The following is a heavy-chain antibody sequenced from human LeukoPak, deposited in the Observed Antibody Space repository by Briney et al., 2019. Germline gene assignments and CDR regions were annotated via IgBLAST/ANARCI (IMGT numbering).Heavy chain of an antibody. V-gene: IGHV3-30*01. D-gene: IGHD5-12*01. CDR1: GFTFSNFA. CDR3: ARDLFPSYSDSNYGMDV. Sequence: GGSLRLSCSTSGFTFSNFAMHWVRQAPGKGLQWVAIMSSDGITKYYADSVKGRFNVSRDNSKNTLYLQMNSLRAEDTAVYYCARDLFPSYSDSNYGMDVWGQGTTVTVSS. CDR2: MSSDGITK. J-gene: IGHJ6*02.